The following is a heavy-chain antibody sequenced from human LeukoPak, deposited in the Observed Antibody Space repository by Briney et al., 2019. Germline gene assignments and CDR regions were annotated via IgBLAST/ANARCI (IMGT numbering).Heavy chain of an antibody. V-gene: IGHV6-1*01. CDR2: TYYRSKWYN. D-gene: IGHD3-10*01. J-gene: IGHJ6*02. Sequence: SQTLSLTCAISGDSVSSNSAAWNWIRQSPSRGLEWLGRTYYRSKWYNDYAVSVKSRITINPDTSRNQFSLQLNSVTLEETAVYYCARVGFYDYYGMDVWGQGTTVTVSS. CDR3: ARVGFYDYYGMDV. CDR1: GDSVSSNSAA.